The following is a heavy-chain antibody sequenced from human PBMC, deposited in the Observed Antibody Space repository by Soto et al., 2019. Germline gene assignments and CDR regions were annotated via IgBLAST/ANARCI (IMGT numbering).Heavy chain of an antibody. J-gene: IGHJ4*02. CDR2: ISYDGSNK. D-gene: IGHD3-22*01. CDR3: ARVDYYDSSGYYPGFDY. Sequence: GGSLRLSCAASGFTFSSYAMHWVRQAPGKGLEWVAVISYDGSNKYYADSVKGRFTISRDNSKNTLYLQMNSLRAEDTAVYYCARVDYYDSSGYYPGFDYWGQGTLVNVSS. CDR1: GFTFSSYA. V-gene: IGHV3-30-3*01.